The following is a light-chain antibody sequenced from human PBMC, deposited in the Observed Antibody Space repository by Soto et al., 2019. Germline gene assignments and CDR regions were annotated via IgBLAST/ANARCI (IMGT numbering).Light chain of an antibody. CDR1: SGHSGYI. Sequence: QAVVTQSSAASASLGSSVKLTCTLSSGHSGYIIAWHLQQPGQAPRYLMRVEVSGIYNKGSGVPDRFSGSSSGADRHLVISNLQSEDEADYYCETWDNDNVVFGGGTKVTVL. J-gene: IGLJ2*01. V-gene: IGLV4-60*03. CDR2: VEVSGIY. CDR3: ETWDNDNVV.